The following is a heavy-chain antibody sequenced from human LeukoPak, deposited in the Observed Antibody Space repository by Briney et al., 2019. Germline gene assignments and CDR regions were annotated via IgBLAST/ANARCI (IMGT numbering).Heavy chain of an antibody. V-gene: IGHV4-39*01. D-gene: IGHD7-27*01. CDR1: GGSISSSSYY. Sequence: SETLSLTCTVSGGSISSSSYYWGWIRQPPGKGLEGIGGIYYSGSTYYNPSLKSRVTISVDTSKNQFSLKMSSVTAADTAVYYCARLSVMGNYFDYWGQGTLVTVSS. CDR2: IYYSGST. CDR3: ARLSVMGNYFDY. J-gene: IGHJ4*02.